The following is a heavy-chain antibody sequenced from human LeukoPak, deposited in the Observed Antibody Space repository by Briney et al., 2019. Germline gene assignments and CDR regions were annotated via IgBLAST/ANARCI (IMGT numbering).Heavy chain of an antibody. CDR3: ARQRHSGSYYFDY. J-gene: IGHJ4*02. CDR1: GDSITYYY. Sequence: SETLSLTCTVSGDSITYYYWSWIRQPPGKGLECIGYFYGTGNTIYNPSLKSRVTISGDTSKNQVSLKMTSVTAADPAMYYCARQRHSGSYYFDYSGQGTLVTVSS. V-gene: IGHV4-59*08. CDR2: FYGTGNT. D-gene: IGHD1-26*01.